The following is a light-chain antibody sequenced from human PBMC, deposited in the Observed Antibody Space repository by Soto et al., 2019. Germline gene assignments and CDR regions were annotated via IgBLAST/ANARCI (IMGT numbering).Light chain of an antibody. Sequence: QSVLTQPPSVSAAPGQKVTISCSGSASNIGNNYVSWYQQLPGTAPKLLIYENYERPSGIPDRFSGSKSGTSATLGITGLQTGDEADYYCGAWDNSLTGGVFGGVTKLTVL. J-gene: IGLJ2*01. CDR3: GAWDNSLTGGV. CDR1: ASNIGNNY. V-gene: IGLV1-51*02. CDR2: ENY.